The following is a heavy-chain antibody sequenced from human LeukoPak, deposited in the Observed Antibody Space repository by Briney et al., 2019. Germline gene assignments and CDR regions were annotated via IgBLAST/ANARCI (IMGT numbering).Heavy chain of an antibody. J-gene: IGHJ6*04. CDR2: ISAYNGNT. CDR3: ARGRFYYGSVPDFFYGMDV. V-gene: IGHV1-18*04. Sequence: GASVKVSCKASGYTFTSYGISWVRQAPGQGLEWMGWISAYNGNTNYAQKLQGRVTMTTDTSTSTAYMELRSLRSDDTAVYYCARGRFYYGSVPDFFYGMDVWGKGTTATVSS. CDR1: GYTFTSYG. D-gene: IGHD3-10*01.